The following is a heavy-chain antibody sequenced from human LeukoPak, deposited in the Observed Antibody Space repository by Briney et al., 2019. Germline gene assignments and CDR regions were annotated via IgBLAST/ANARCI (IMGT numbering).Heavy chain of an antibody. CDR2: ISSNGGAT. J-gene: IGHJ4*02. CDR1: GXTFRIYT. D-gene: IGHD2-21*02. CDR3: VTDSTEYNVLTALHY. V-gene: IGHV3-64D*06. Sequence: GGSLRLSCSASGXTFRIYTMRWVRQAPGKGLEYVSAISSNGGATYYADSVNGRFTISRDNSEEALYLQMSSLRPEDTGVYYCVTDSTEYNVLTALHYWGPGTMVTVSS.